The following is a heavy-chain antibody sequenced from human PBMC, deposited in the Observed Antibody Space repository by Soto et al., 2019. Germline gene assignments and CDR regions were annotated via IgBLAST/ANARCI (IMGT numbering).Heavy chain of an antibody. CDR3: AKDLWLNYIGYFDY. Sequence: GGSLRLSCAASGFTFSSYAMSWVRQAPGKGLEWVSGITGGGYSTYADSVKGRLTISGDNPKNTLYLQMNSLRAEDTAVYYCAKDLWLNYIGYFDYWGQGTLVTVSS. V-gene: IGHV3-23*01. CDR1: GFTFSSYA. J-gene: IGHJ4*01. CDR2: ITGGGYST. D-gene: IGHD1-7*01.